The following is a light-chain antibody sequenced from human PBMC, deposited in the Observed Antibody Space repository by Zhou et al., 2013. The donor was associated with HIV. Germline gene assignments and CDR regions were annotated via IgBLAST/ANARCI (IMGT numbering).Light chain of an antibody. Sequence: IVMTQFPIYLPVSPGESASISCRSNESLLHSNGFNYMDWYTQKPGQSPQLLIYLASVRASGVSDRFSGSGSGTTFTLKISRVEADDIGIYYCMQGLQGIAFGQGTRLEIK. CDR3: MQGLQGIA. CDR2: LAS. V-gene: IGKV2-28*01. CDR1: ESLLHSNGFNY. J-gene: IGKJ5*01.